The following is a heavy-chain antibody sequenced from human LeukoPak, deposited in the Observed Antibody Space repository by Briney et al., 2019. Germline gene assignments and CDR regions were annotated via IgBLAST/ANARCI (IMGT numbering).Heavy chain of an antibody. V-gene: IGHV1-46*01. J-gene: IGHJ6*02. D-gene: IGHD6-19*01. CDR1: GYTFTSYY. Sequence: GASVKVSRKASGYTFTSYYMHWVRQAPGQGLEWMGIINPSGGSTSYAQKFQGRVTMTRDTSTSTVYMELSSLRSEDTAVYYCARMVVAGLYYYYGMDVWGQGTTVTVSS. CDR3: ARMVVAGLYYYYGMDV. CDR2: INPSGGST.